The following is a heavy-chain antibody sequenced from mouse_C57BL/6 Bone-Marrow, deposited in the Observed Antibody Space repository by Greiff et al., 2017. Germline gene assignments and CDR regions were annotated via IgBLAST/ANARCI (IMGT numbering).Heavy chain of an antibody. D-gene: IGHD1-1*01. Sequence: VKVVESGAELARPGASVKLSCKASGYTFTSYGISWVKQRTGQGLEWIGEIYPRSGNTYYNEKFKGKATLTADKSSSTAYMELRSLTSEDSAVYFCARRATVVATRAWFAYWGQGTLVTVSA. V-gene: IGHV1-81*01. CDR2: IYPRSGNT. CDR1: GYTFTSYG. CDR3: ARRATVVATRAWFAY. J-gene: IGHJ3*01.